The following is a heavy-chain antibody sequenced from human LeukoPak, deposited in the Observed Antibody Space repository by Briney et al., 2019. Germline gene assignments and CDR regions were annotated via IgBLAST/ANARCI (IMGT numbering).Heavy chain of an antibody. V-gene: IGHV4-30-2*01. CDR3: ARDGASLYGDYEGYFDY. Sequence: SETLSLTCAVSGGSISSGGYSWSWIRQPPGKGLEWIGYIYHSGSTYYNPSLKSRVTISVDRSKNQFSLKLSSVTAADTAVYYCARDGASLYGDYEGYFDYWGQGTLVTVSS. CDR2: IYHSGST. D-gene: IGHD4-17*01. CDR1: GGSISSGGYS. J-gene: IGHJ4*02.